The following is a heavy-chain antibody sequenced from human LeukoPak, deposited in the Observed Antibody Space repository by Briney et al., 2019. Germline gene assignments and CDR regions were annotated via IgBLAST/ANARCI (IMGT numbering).Heavy chain of an antibody. CDR3: ARAARLYSSSYLSPGYYY. D-gene: IGHD6-6*01. Sequence: PGGSLRLSCAASGFTFSSYWMSWVRQAPGKGLEWVANIKQDGSEKYYVGSVKGRFTISRDNAKNSLYLQMNSLRAEDTAVYYCARAARLYSSSYLSPGYYYWGQGTLVTVSS. V-gene: IGHV3-7*01. CDR2: IKQDGSEK. J-gene: IGHJ4*02. CDR1: GFTFSSYW.